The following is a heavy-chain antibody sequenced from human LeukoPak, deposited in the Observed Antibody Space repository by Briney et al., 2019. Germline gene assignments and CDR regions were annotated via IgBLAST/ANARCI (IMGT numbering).Heavy chain of an antibody. J-gene: IGHJ4*02. Sequence: GGSLRLSCAASGFTFSNCGMSWVRQAPGKGLEWVSAISDSGAGTYYADSVKGRFTISRDNSKNTLYLQMNSLRAEDTAVYYCARGSGSTEDYWGQGTLVTVSS. V-gene: IGHV3-23*01. CDR2: ISDSGAGT. CDR1: GFTFSNCG. CDR3: ARGSGSTEDY. D-gene: IGHD1-26*01.